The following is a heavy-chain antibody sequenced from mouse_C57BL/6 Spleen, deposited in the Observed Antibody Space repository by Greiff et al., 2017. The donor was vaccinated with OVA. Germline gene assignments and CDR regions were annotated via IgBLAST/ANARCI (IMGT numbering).Heavy chain of an antibody. CDR3: TTGGYYGNYGYFDY. Sequence: VQLQQSGAELVRPGASVKLSCTASGFNIKDDYMHWVKQRPEQGLEWIGWIDPENGDTEYASKFQGKATITADTSSNTAYLQLSSLTSEDTAVYYCTTGGYYGNYGYFDYGGKGTTLTVSS. D-gene: IGHD2-1*01. V-gene: IGHV14-4*01. J-gene: IGHJ2*01. CDR1: GFNIKDDY. CDR2: IDPENGDT.